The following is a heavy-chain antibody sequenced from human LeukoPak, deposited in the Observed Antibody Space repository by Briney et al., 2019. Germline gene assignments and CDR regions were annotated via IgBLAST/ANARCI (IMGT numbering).Heavy chain of an antibody. V-gene: IGHV3-23*01. CDR3: AKGASYYGSSGYYEVRETNY. CDR2: ISGSGGST. D-gene: IGHD3-22*01. CDR1: GFTFSSYA. J-gene: IGHJ4*02. Sequence: PGGSLRLSCAASGFTFSSYAMSWVRQAPGKGLEWVSAISGSGGSTYYADSVKGRFTISRDNSKNTLYLQMSSLRAEDTAVYYCAKGASYYGSSGYYEVRETNYWGQGTLVTVSS.